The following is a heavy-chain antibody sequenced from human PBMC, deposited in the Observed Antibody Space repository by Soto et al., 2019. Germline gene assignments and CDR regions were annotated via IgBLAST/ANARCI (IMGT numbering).Heavy chain of an antibody. CDR1: GFTFSSYW. J-gene: IGHJ4*02. CDR2: INSDGSGT. Sequence: PGGSLRLSCAASGFTFSSYWMHWVRQAPGKGLVWVSRINSDGSGTTYADSVKGRFTISRDDAKNMLHLQMNSLRAEDTAVYYCARALTYHYDIEYWGQGTLVTVSS. CDR3: ARALTYHYDIEY. V-gene: IGHV3-74*01. D-gene: IGHD3-22*01.